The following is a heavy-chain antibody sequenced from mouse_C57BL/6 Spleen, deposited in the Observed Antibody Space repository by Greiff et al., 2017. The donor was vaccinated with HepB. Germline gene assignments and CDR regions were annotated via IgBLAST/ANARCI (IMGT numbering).Heavy chain of an antibody. J-gene: IGHJ3*01. Sequence: VQLQQSGAELVRPGTSVKVSCKASGYAFTNYLIEWVKQRPGQGLEWIGVINPGSGGTNYNEKFKGKATLTADKSSSTAYMQLSSLTSEDSAVYFCARGGAAQVAGFAYWGQGTLVTVSA. CDR2: INPGSGGT. D-gene: IGHD3-2*02. CDR1: GYAFTNYL. V-gene: IGHV1-54*01. CDR3: ARGGAAQVAGFAY.